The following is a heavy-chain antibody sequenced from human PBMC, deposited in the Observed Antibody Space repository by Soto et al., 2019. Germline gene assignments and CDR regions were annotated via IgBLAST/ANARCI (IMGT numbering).Heavy chain of an antibody. CDR3: APRGGGGGY. D-gene: IGHD3-16*01. J-gene: IGHJ4*02. V-gene: IGHV3-53*01. CDR2: IYSGGYT. CDR1: GFTVSNNY. Sequence: EVQLVESGGGLIQPGGSLRLSCAVSGFTVSNNYMSWVRQAPGKGLEGVSVIYSGGYTAYGDSVKGRFTISRDNSKNTLKIKMKSLRANDAAVYCWAPRGGGGGYWGQGTLVTVSS.